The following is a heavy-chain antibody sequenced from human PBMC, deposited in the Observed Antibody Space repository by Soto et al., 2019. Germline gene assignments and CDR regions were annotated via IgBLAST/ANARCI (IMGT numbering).Heavy chain of an antibody. V-gene: IGHV4-38-2*01. CDR3: ARVNNYSNNWFDP. CDR2: IYHSGST. J-gene: IGHJ5*02. CDR1: GYSISGGYY. D-gene: IGHD4-4*01. Sequence: SETLSLTCAVSGYSISGGYYWGWIRQPPGKGLEWIGSIYHSGSTYYNPSLKSRVTISVDTSKNQFSLKLSSVTAADTAVYYCARVNNYSNNWFDPWGQGTLVTVSS.